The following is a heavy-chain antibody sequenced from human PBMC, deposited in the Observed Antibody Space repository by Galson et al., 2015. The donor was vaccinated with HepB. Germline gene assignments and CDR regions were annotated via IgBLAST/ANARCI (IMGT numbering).Heavy chain of an antibody. V-gene: IGHV3-74*01. J-gene: IGHJ4*02. CDR2: INSDGSTT. CDR1: GFTFSSYW. D-gene: IGHD3-10*01. Sequence: SLRLSCAASGFTFSSYWMHWVRQAPGKGLVWVSRINSDGSTTDYADSVKGRFTISRDNAENTLYLQMNSLSAEDTAVYYCARDKSWFGELLNYWGQGTLVTVSS. CDR3: ARDKSWFGELLNY.